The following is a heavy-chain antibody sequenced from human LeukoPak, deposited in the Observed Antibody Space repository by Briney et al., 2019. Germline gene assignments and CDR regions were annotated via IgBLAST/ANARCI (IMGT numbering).Heavy chain of an antibody. Sequence: GESLKISCKGSGYSFTSYWIGWVRRMPGKGLEWMGIIYPGDSDTRYSPSFQGQVTISADKSISTAYLQWSSLKASDTAMYYCARFPQSGFGEPHAGYYGMDVWGQGTTVTVSS. V-gene: IGHV5-51*01. CDR2: IYPGDSDT. D-gene: IGHD3-10*01. CDR1: GYSFTSYW. J-gene: IGHJ6*02. CDR3: ARFPQSGFGEPHAGYYGMDV.